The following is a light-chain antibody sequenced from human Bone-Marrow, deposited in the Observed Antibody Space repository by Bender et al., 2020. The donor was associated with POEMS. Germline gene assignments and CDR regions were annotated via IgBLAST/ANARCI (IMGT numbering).Light chain of an antibody. J-gene: IGLJ3*02. CDR3: QSYDNSLGGWV. CDR1: SSNTGSGYD. CDR2: GYD. Sequence: QSVLTQPPSVSGAPGQRVTISCTGSSSNTGSGYDINWYQHLPGTAPKLLIYGYDNRPSGVPDRFSGSKSGTSASLAITWLQAEDGGDYYCQSYDNSLGGWVFGGGTKLTVL. V-gene: IGLV1-40*01.